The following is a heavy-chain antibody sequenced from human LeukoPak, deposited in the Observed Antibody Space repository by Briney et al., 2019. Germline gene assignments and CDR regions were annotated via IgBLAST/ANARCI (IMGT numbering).Heavy chain of an antibody. CDR1: RYSFTSYW. Sequence: GESLKISCKGSRYSFTSYWIGWVRQMPGKGLEWMGIIYPGDSDTRYSPSFQGQVTISADKSISTAYLQWSSLKASDTAMYYCARVNGYSGSYFYYYGMDVWGQGTTVTVSS. D-gene: IGHD1-26*01. J-gene: IGHJ6*02. CDR3: ARVNGYSGSYFYYYGMDV. V-gene: IGHV5-51*01. CDR2: IYPGDSDT.